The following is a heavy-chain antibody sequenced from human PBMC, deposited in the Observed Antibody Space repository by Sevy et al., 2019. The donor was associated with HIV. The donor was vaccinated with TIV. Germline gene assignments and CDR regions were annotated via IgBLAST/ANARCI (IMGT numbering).Heavy chain of an antibody. D-gene: IGHD2-8*01. CDR3: AREDSNGVCYSH. CDR1: GITFTMYT. V-gene: IGHV3-21*01. CDR2: ISSSSSYI. J-gene: IGHJ4*02. Sequence: GGSLRLSCAASGITFTMYTMNWVRQAPGKGLEWVSSISSSSSYIYYADSVKGRFTISRDNAKSSLYLQMNSLRAEDTAVYYCAREDSNGVCYSHWGQGTLVTVSS.